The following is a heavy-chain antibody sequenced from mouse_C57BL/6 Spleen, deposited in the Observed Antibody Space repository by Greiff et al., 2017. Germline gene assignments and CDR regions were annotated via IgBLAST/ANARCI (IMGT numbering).Heavy chain of an antibody. CDR2: IHPNSGST. Sequence: QVQLKQPGAELVKPGASVKLSCKASGYTFTSYWMHWVKQRPGQGLEWIGMIHPNSGSTNYNEKFKSKATLTVDKSSSTAYMQLSSLTSEDSAVYYCARAYSNYGWFAYWGQGTLVTVSA. D-gene: IGHD2-5*01. V-gene: IGHV1-64*01. CDR3: ARAYSNYGWFAY. CDR1: GYTFTSYW. J-gene: IGHJ3*01.